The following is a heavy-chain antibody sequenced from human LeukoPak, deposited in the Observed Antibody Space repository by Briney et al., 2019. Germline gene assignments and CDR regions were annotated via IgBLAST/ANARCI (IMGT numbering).Heavy chain of an antibody. V-gene: IGHV3-21*01. CDR3: ARDAPSDY. CDR2: ISTSSSYI. Sequence: GGSLRLSCAASGFTFSSYTMNWVRQAPGKGLEWISYISTSSSYIYYADSVKGRFTISRDNAKNSLYLQMNSLRAEDTAVYYCARDAPSDYWGQGTLVTVSS. J-gene: IGHJ4*02. CDR1: GFTFSSYT.